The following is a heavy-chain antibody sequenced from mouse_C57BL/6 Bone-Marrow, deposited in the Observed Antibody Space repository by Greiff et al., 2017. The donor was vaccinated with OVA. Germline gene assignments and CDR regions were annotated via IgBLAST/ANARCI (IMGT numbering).Heavy chain of an antibody. J-gene: IGHJ1*03. Sequence: QVQLQQPGAELVKPGASVKLSCKASGYTFTSYWMHWVKQRPGQGLEWIGMIHPNSGSTNYNEKFKSKATLTVDKSSSTAYMQLSSLTSDDSAVYYCARARLYYGSSYWYFDVWGTGTTVTVSS. CDR1: GYTFTSYW. V-gene: IGHV1-64*01. D-gene: IGHD1-1*01. CDR3: ARARLYYGSSYWYFDV. CDR2: IHPNSGST.